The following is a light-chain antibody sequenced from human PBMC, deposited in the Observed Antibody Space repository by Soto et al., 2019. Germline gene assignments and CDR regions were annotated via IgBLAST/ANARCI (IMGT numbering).Light chain of an antibody. CDR1: QSVDSN. J-gene: IGKJ4*01. CDR3: QQYNNWLLT. V-gene: IGKV3-15*01. CDR2: GAS. Sequence: EIVMTQSPATLSVSPGDGATLSCRASQSVDSNLAWYQQKPGQVPRLLIYGASTRATGVPARFSGSGSGTEFILTIGSLQSEDFAIYYCQQYNNWLLTFGGGTKVDIK.